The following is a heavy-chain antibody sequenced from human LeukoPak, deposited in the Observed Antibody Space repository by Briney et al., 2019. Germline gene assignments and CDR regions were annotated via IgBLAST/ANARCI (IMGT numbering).Heavy chain of an antibody. CDR1: GGSFSGYY. CDR3: ARFKIWRGGDL. J-gene: IGHJ5*02. CDR2: INRSGA. V-gene: IGHV4-34*01. Sequence: SETLSLTCAVCGGSFSGYYWSWIRQPPGKRLEWIGEINRSGANYNPSLESRVTLSMDASQNQFSLKLSSVTAADTAVYYCARFKIWRGGDLWGQGTLVTVSS. D-gene: IGHD3-10*01.